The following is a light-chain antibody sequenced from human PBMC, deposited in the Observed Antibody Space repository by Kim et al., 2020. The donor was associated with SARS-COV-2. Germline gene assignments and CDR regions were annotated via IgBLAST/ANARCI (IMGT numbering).Light chain of an antibody. J-gene: IGLJ1*01. Sequence: VPRGKTASITCSGDAVPKQYAYWYQQKPGQAPVLVLYKDSERPSGIPERFSCSSSGTTVMLTISGVQAEDEADYYCQSADSSGTYVFGTGTKVTVL. CDR3: QSADSSGTYV. V-gene: IGLV3-25*03. CDR1: AVPKQY. CDR2: KDS.